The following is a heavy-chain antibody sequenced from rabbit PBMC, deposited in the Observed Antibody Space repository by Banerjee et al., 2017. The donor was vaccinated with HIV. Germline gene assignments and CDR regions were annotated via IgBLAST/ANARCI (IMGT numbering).Heavy chain of an antibody. CDR3: VREVAVKFNL. V-gene: IGHV1S47*01. CDR1: GFDFNNYY. D-gene: IGHD4-1*01. Sequence: QEQLVESGGGLVEPEGSLTLTCKASGFDFNNYYMSWVRQAPGKGLEWIGYIDPVFGITNYANSVKGRFTISRDNTQNTLYLQLNSLTAADTATYFCVREVAVKFNLWGPGTLVTVS. J-gene: IGHJ4*01. CDR2: IDPVFGIT.